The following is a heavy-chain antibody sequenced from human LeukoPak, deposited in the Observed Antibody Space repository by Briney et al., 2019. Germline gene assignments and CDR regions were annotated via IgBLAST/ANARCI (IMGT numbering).Heavy chain of an antibody. V-gene: IGHV3-30*04. J-gene: IGHJ6*03. Sequence: GGSLRLSCAASGFTFSSYAMHWVRQAPGKGLEWVAVISYDGSNKYYADSVKGRFTISRDNSKNTLYLQMNSLRAEDTAVYYCAKDGEYCSGGSCYSLYYYYYMDVWGKGTTVTISS. CDR3: AKDGEYCSGGSCYSLYYYYYMDV. CDR1: GFTFSSYA. D-gene: IGHD2-15*01. CDR2: ISYDGSNK.